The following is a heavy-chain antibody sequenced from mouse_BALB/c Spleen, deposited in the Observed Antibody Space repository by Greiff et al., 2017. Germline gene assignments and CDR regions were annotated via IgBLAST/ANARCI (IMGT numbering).Heavy chain of an antibody. J-gene: IGHJ2*01. Sequence: VQLQQSGAELVKPGASVKLSCTASGFNIKDTYMHWVKQRPEQGLEWIGRIDPANGNTKYDPKFQGKATITADTSSNTAYLQLSSLTSEDTAVYYCARWGYGSSYPYYFDYWGQGTTLTVSS. D-gene: IGHD1-1*01. CDR3: ARWGYGSSYPYYFDY. CDR2: IDPANGNT. V-gene: IGHV14-3*02. CDR1: GFNIKDTY.